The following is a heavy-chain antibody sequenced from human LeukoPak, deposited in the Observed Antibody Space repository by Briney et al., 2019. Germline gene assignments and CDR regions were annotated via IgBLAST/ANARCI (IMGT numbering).Heavy chain of an antibody. CDR2: IFYSGST. V-gene: IGHV4-39*07. J-gene: IGHJ5*02. CDR3: ARGLLVPSLNYFDP. Sequence: SETLSLTCTVSGGSIQRNTYYWAWVRQPPGKGLEWIGSIFYSGSTYYSPSLKSRVTISLDTSRNQFSLKLNSVTAADTAVYYCARGLLVPSLNYFDPWGQGTLVTVSS. D-gene: IGHD3-10*01. CDR1: GGSIQRNTYY.